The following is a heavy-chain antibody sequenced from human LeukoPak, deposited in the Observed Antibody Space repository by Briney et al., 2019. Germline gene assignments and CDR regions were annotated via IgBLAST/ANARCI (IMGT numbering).Heavy chain of an antibody. D-gene: IGHD3-22*01. CDR1: GFTFSSYA. CDR3: ARDWGDYYDSSGYLWY. J-gene: IGHJ4*02. CDR2: ISYDGSNK. V-gene: IGHV3-30*04. Sequence: GRSLRLSCAASGFTFSSYAMHWVRQAPGKGLEWVAVISYDGSNKYYADSVKGRFTISRDNSKNTLYLQMNSLRAEDTAVYYCARDWGDYYDSSGYLWYWGQGTLVTVS.